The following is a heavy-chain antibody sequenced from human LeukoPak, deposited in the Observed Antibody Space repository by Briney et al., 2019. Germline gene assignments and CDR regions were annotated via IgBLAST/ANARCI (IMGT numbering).Heavy chain of an antibody. V-gene: IGHV3-9*01. CDR3: AKDSNILTPNYGMDV. J-gene: IGHJ6*02. CDR2: ISWNSGSI. Sequence: GGSLRLSCAASGFTFDDYAMHWVRRAPGKGLEWVSGISWNSGSIGYADSVKGRFTISRDNAKNSLYLQMNSLRAEDTALYYCAKDSNILTPNYGMDVWGQGTTVTVSS. CDR1: GFTFDDYA. D-gene: IGHD3-9*01.